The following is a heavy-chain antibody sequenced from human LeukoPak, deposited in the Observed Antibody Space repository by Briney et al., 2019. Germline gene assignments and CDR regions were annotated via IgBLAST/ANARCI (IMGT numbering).Heavy chain of an antibody. CDR2: ISGSGGTT. CDR3: AKGLSSGWNLKGSDY. CDR1: GFSFSSDA. V-gene: IGHV3-23*01. D-gene: IGHD6-19*01. J-gene: IGHJ4*02. Sequence: SGGSLRLSCAASGFSFSSDAMNWVRQAPGKGLEWVSSISGSGGTTYYAESVKGRFTISRDNSKNTLYLQMNSLRAEETAVYYCAKGLSSGWNLKGSDYWGQGTLVIVSS.